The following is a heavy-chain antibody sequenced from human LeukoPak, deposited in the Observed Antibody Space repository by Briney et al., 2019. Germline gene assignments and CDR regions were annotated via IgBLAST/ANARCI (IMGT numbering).Heavy chain of an antibody. Sequence: GGSLRLSCVASGFTLKSNWMHWVRHAPGKGLVWVSRINSDESRTTYADSVKGRFTISRDNSKNTLYLQMNSLRAEDTAVYYCAKDTFRRPYSGSQSHWGQGTLVTVSS. V-gene: IGHV3-74*01. CDR1: GFTLKSNW. J-gene: IGHJ4*02. D-gene: IGHD1-26*01. CDR3: AKDTFRRPYSGSQSH. CDR2: INSDESRT.